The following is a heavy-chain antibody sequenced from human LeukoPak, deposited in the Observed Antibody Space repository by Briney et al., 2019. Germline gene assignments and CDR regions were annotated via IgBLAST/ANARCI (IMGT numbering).Heavy chain of an antibody. CDR3: ARSSSYFTYFDL. CDR1: GFTLRDYY. J-gene: IGHJ2*01. Sequence: PGGSLRLSCTASGFTLRDYYMSWIRQAPGKGLEWISYMSSTGNTIYYAESVKGRFTVSRDSANNSMSLQMTSLRAEHSAVYYCARSSSYFTYFDLWGRDTLVTVSS. CDR2: MSSTGNTI. D-gene: IGHD2/OR15-2a*01. V-gene: IGHV3-11*04.